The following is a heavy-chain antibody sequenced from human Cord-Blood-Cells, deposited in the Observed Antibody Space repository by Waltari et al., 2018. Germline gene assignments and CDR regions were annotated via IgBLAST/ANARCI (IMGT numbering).Heavy chain of an antibody. D-gene: IGHD1-26*01. CDR1: GGTFSSYA. CDR2: IIPIFGTA. J-gene: IGHJ3*02. CDR3: ASVKVGADAFAI. V-gene: IGHV1-69*01. Sequence: QVQLVQSGAEVKKPGSSVKVSCKASGGTFSSYAISWVRQATEQGLEWMGGIIPIFGTANYAQKFQGRVTITADESTSTAYMELSSLRSEDTAVYYCASVKVGADAFAIWGQGTMVTVSS.